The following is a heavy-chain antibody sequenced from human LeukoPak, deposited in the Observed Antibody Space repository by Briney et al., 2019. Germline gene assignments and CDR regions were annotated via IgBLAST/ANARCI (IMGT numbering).Heavy chain of an antibody. D-gene: IGHD4-17*01. CDR2: IYNSGGT. Sequence: PSETLSLTCTVSGGSNRGYYWSWIRQPPGKGLEWIGYIYNSGGTNYNPSLKSRVTISVDTSKNQFSLRLSSVTAADTAMYYCARHSDYGDQSVFDYWGQGTLVTVSS. CDR1: GGSNRGYY. J-gene: IGHJ4*02. V-gene: IGHV4-59*08. CDR3: ARHSDYGDQSVFDY.